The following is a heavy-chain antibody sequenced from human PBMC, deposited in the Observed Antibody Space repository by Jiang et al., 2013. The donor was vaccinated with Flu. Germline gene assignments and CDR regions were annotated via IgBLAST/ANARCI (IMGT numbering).Heavy chain of an antibody. Sequence: SGAEVKKPGASVKVSCKASGYIFRDHYIHWVRQAPGQGLEWMGWINPNSGGINYAQKFQGWVTMSRDTSITTAYMELSRLKSDDTAVYYCARGGPRAVVVSAILDYWGQGSPVIVSS. CDR1: GYIFRDHY. D-gene: IGHD2-21*01. CDR3: ARGGPRAVVVSAILDY. CDR2: INPNSGGI. V-gene: IGHV1-2*04. J-gene: IGHJ4*02.